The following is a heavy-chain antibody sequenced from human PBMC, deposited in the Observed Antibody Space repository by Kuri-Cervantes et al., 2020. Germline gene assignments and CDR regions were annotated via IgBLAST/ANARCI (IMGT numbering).Heavy chain of an antibody. CDR3: ARASRGNYYDSRGGGIDY. CDR2: IYYSGST. CDR1: GGSIRNYY. D-gene: IGHD3-22*01. V-gene: IGHV4-59*01. J-gene: IGHJ4*02. Sequence: SETLSLTCTVSGGSIRNYYWTWIRQTPGKGLEYMGYIYYSGSTNYNPSLKSRVTISVDTSKNQFSLKLSSVTAADTAVYYCARASRGNYYDSRGGGIDYWGQGTLVTVSS.